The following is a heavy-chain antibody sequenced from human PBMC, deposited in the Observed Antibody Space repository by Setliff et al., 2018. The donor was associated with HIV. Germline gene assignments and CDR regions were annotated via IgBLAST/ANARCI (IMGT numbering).Heavy chain of an antibody. Sequence: SETLSLTCTVSGDSISSGDYYWSWIRQPPGKGLEWIGNIYYSGSTYYHPSLKSRVTKPVDTSKNRFSLRLTSVHAADTAVYYSARTKADGYNGVFDSWGQGTLVTVSS. CDR1: GDSISSGDYY. D-gene: IGHD5-12*01. CDR2: IYYSGST. J-gene: IGHJ4*02. V-gene: IGHV4-30-4*08. CDR3: ARTKADGYNGVFDS.